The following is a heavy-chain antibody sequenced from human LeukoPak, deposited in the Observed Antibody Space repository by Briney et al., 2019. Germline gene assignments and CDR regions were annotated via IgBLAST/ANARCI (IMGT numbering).Heavy chain of an antibody. J-gene: IGHJ6*02. Sequence: ASVKVSCEASGGTFSSYAISWVRQAPGQGLEWMGGIIPIFGTASYAQKFQGRVTITADESTSTAYMELSSLRSEDTAVYYCARADIVVVPAAINRQNYYYYGMDVWGQGTAVTVSS. V-gene: IGHV1-69*13. CDR3: ARADIVVVPAAINRQNYYYYGMDV. CDR1: GGTFSSYA. D-gene: IGHD2-2*02. CDR2: IIPIFGTA.